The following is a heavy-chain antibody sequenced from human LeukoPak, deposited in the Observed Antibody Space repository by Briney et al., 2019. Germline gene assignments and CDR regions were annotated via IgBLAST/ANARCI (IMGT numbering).Heavy chain of an antibody. J-gene: IGHJ4*02. CDR3: ARSGGYRSQNYFDY. V-gene: IGHV3-21*01. Sequence: GGSLRLSCAASGFTFSSYSMNWVRQAPGKGLEWVSSISSSSSYIYYAGSVKGRFTISRDNAKNSLYLQMNSLRAEDTAVYYCARSGGYRSQNYFDYWGQGTLVTVSS. CDR1: GFTFSSYS. D-gene: IGHD5-12*01. CDR2: ISSSSSYI.